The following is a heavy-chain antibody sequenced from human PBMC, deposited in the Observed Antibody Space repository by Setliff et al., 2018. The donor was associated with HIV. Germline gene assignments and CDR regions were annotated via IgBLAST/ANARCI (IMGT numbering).Heavy chain of an antibody. J-gene: IGHJ4*02. CDR2: IYTSGSS. Sequence: SETLSLTCTVSGGSINSYYWSWIRQPAGKGLEWIGRIYTSGSSNYNPSLKSRVTISVDTSKNQFSLKLSSVTAADTAVYYCARSSGYYSTVFYWGQGTRVTVSS. CDR3: ARSSGYYSTVFY. V-gene: IGHV4-4*07. CDR1: GGSINSYY. D-gene: IGHD3-22*01.